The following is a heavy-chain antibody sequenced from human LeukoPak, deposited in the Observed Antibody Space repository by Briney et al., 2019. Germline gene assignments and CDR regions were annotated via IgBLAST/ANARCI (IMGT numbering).Heavy chain of an antibody. D-gene: IGHD7-27*01. CDR3: AREGVPGAFDI. Sequence: PSETLSLTCTVSGGSVSSGSYYWNWIRQPPGKGLEWIGYIYYSGSTNYNPSLKSRVTISVDTSKNQFSLKLSSVTAADTAVYYCAREGVPGAFDIWGQGTMVTVSS. CDR2: IYYSGST. CDR1: GGSVSSGSYY. V-gene: IGHV4-61*01. J-gene: IGHJ3*02.